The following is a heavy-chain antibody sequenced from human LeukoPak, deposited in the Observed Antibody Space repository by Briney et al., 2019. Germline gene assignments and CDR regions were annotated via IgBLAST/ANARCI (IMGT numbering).Heavy chain of an antibody. CDR1: GFTFSSYW. V-gene: IGHV3-7*01. CDR2: MNQDGSEK. J-gene: IGHJ4*02. Sequence: TGGSLRLSCAASGFTFSSYWMSWVRQASGKGLEWVANMNQDGSEKYYVDSVKGRFTISRDNARKSLYLQMNSLRAEDTAVYYCASGSSARGGADYWGQGTLVTVSS. CDR3: ASGSSARGGADY. D-gene: IGHD6-19*01.